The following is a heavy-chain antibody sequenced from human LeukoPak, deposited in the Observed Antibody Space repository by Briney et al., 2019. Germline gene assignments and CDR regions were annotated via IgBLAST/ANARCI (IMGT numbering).Heavy chain of an antibody. CDR2: IDPDGSET. CDR1: GFTFSNYW. J-gene: IGHJ4*02. D-gene: IGHD1-20*01. V-gene: IGHV3-7*01. CDR3: ARIWYFGDNNWRYFDY. Sequence: PGGSLRLSCAASGFTFSNYWMSWVRQAPGKGLEWVANIDPDGSETQYVGSVKGRFTTSRDNAKNSLYLQMNSLRAEDTAIYHCARIWYFGDNNWRYFDYWGQGTLVTVSS.